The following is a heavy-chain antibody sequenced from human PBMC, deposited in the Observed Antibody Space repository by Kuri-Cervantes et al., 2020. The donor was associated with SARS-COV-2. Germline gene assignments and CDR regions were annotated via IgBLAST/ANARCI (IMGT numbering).Heavy chain of an antibody. CDR1: GGTYTTHA. D-gene: IGHD6-19*01. V-gene: IGHV1-69*13. CDR2: IIPIFGTI. CDR3: AKFRAGAVATGPDDLDY. Sequence: SVKVSCKASGGTYTTHAFSWVRQAPGQGLEWMGGIIPIFGTIRYEQRFQGRLTIAADENTNTAYMELSSLRSEDTAIYYCAKFRAGAVATGPDDLDYWGRGTQVTVSS. J-gene: IGHJ4*02.